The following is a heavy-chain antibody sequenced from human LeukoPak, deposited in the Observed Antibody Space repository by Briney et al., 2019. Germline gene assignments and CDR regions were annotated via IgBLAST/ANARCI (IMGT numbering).Heavy chain of an antibody. D-gene: IGHD6-13*01. CDR1: GGTFSSYA. Sequence: SVKVSCKASGGTFSSYAISWVRQAPGQGLEWMGGIIPIFGTANYAQKFQGRVTITADESASTAYMELSSLRSEDTAVYYCARSIAAAGTLDYWGQGTLVTVSS. CDR3: ARSIAAAGTLDY. V-gene: IGHV1-69*13. J-gene: IGHJ4*02. CDR2: IIPIFGTA.